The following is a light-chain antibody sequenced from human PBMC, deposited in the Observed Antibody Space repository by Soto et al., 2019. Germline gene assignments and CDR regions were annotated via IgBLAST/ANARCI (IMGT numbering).Light chain of an antibody. CDR2: DAS. CDR1: QTISSW. Sequence: DIPMKQPPSTLSGSVGDRVTITCRASQTISSWLAWYQQKPGKAPKLLIYDASSLESGVPSRFSGSGSGTEFTLTITSLQPDDFATYYCQQYNSYPWTFGQGTKVDIK. V-gene: IGKV1-5*01. CDR3: QQYNSYPWT. J-gene: IGKJ1*01.